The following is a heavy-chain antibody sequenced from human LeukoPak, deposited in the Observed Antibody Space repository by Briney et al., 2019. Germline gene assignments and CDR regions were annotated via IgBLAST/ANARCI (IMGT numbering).Heavy chain of an antibody. CDR2: IYYSEST. CDR3: GRVWGRDPTGIVDY. CDR1: GYSISSYY. J-gene: IGHJ4*02. V-gene: IGHV4-59*01. D-gene: IGHD5-24*01. Sequence: SETLSLTCTVSGYSISSYYWSWIRQPPGRGLEWVRHIYYSESTNYNPSLKSRVNISVDTSKNQLCLEVSAVSAADTAVYYCGRVWGRDPTGIVDYWGQGTLVTVSS.